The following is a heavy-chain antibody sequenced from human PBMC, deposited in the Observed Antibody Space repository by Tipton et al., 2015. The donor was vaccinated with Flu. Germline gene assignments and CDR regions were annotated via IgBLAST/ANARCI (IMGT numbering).Heavy chain of an antibody. CDR1: GGSISSGSYY. CDR3: ARGGYSYGYGKNYYYYGMDV. V-gene: IGHV4-61*02. D-gene: IGHD5-18*01. J-gene: IGHJ6*02. CDR2: IYTSGST. Sequence: TLSLTCTVSGGSISSGSYYWSWIRQPAGKGLGWIGRIYTSGSTNYNPSLKSRVTISVDTSKNQFPLKLSSVTAADTAVYYCARGGYSYGYGKNYYYYGMDVWGQGTTVTVSS.